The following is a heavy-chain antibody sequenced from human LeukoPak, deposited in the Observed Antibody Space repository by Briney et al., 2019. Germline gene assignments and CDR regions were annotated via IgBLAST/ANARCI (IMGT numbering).Heavy chain of an antibody. J-gene: IGHJ4*02. Sequence: SETLSLTCTVSGGSISSYYWSWIRQPPGKGLEWIGYIYHSGSTNYNPSLKSRVTISVDTSKNQFSLKLSSVTAADTAVYYCASTSNYDFWSGYYPFDYWGQGTLVTVSS. CDR2: IYHSGST. D-gene: IGHD3-3*01. CDR3: ASTSNYDFWSGYYPFDY. V-gene: IGHV4-59*01. CDR1: GGSISSYY.